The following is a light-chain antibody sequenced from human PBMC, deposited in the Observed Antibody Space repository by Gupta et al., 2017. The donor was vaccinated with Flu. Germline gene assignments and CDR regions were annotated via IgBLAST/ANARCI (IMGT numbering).Light chain of an antibody. CDR2: DAS. CDR3: QQYGGSPPIT. V-gene: IGKV3D-20*01. Sequence: LSVCRPQSASRSCGSSVYNSTNYYVWYQQRPGVPPTLLFYDASISATGVPDRFSSSRSATTFSLTISRLEPEDSAVYYYQQYGGSPPITFGQGTRLEIK. CDR1: VYNSTNY. J-gene: IGKJ5*01.